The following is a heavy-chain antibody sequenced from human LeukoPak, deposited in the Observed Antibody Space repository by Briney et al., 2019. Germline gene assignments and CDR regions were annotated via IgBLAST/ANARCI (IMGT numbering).Heavy chain of an antibody. CDR3: ARKEISRIAAAGTVAGDY. D-gene: IGHD6-13*01. CDR1: GDTFSSYA. J-gene: IGHJ4*02. V-gene: IGHV1-69*04. Sequence: SVKVSCKASGDTFSSYAISWVRQAPGQGLEWMGRIIPILGIANYAQKFQGRVTITADKSTSTAYMELSSLRSEDTAVYYCARKEISRIAAAGTVAGDYWGQGTLVTVSS. CDR2: IIPILGIA.